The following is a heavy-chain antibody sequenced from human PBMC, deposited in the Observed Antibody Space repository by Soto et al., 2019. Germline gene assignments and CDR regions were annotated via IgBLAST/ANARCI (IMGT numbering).Heavy chain of an antibody. Sequence: ASVKVSCKASGYTFTSYAMHWVRQAPGQRLEWMGWINAGNGNTKYSQKFQGRVTITRDTSASTAYMELSSLRSEDTAVYYCARDSMGHYYYGMDVWGQGTTVTVSS. D-gene: IGHD3-10*01. CDR1: GYTFTSYA. V-gene: IGHV1-3*01. J-gene: IGHJ6*02. CDR3: ARDSMGHYYYGMDV. CDR2: INAGNGNT.